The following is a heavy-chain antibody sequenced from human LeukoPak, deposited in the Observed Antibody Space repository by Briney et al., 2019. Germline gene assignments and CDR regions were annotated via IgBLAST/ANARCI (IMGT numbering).Heavy chain of an antibody. J-gene: IGHJ4*02. D-gene: IGHD6-6*01. CDR2: INHSGST. CDR3: ARGGVWRIAARPLFFDY. CDR1: GGSISSSSYY. Sequence: SETLSLTCTVSGGSISSSSYYWGWIRQPPGKGLEWIGEINHSGSTNYNPSLKSRVTISVDTSKNQFSLKLSSVTAADTAVYYCARGGVWRIAARPLFFDYWGQGTLVTVSS. V-gene: IGHV4-39*07.